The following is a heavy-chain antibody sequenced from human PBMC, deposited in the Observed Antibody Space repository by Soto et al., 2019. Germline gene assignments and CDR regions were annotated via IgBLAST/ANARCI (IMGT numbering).Heavy chain of an antibody. Sequence: GGSLRLSCAASGFTFSSYAMSWVRQAPGKGLEWVSAISGSGGSTYYADSVKGRFTISRDNSKNTLYLQMNSLRAEDTAVYYCAKCKAQQPLRNWFDPWGQGXLVTVYS. D-gene: IGHD6-13*01. CDR2: ISGSGGST. CDR1: GFTFSSYA. V-gene: IGHV3-23*01. CDR3: AKCKAQQPLRNWFDP. J-gene: IGHJ5*02.